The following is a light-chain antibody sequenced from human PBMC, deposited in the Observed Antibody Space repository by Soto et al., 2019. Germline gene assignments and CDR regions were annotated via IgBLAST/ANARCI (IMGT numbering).Light chain of an antibody. CDR2: AAS. Sequence: DIQMTQSPSSLSASVGDRVTMTCRASQDIRNYVAWYQQKPGEVPKLLIYAASTLQSGVPAPFSGGGFGTDFTLTISTLRPEDVATYYCQRYHSALLTFGPGTKVDLK. J-gene: IGKJ3*01. CDR1: QDIRNY. CDR3: QRYHSALLT. V-gene: IGKV1-27*01.